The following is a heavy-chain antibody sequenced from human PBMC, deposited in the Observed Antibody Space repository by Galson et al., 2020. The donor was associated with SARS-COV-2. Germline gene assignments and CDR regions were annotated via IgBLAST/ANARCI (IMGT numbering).Heavy chain of an antibody. Sequence: ASVKVSCKASGYTFTSYGISWVRQAPGQGLEWMGWISAYNGNTNYAQKLQGRVTMTTDTSTSTAYMELRSLRSDDTAVYYCARVGVLGYCSGGSCFDSYYFVYWGQGTLVTVSS. CDR2: ISAYNGNT. D-gene: IGHD2-15*01. J-gene: IGHJ4*02. V-gene: IGHV1-18*01. CDR1: GYTFTSYG. CDR3: ARVGVLGYCSGGSCFDSYYFVY.